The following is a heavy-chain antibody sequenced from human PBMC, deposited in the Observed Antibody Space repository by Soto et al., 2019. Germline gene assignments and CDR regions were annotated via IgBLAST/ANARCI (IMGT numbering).Heavy chain of an antibody. Sequence: QVQLVQSGAEVKKPGSSVKVSCKASGGTFSSYAISWVRQAPGQGLEWMGGIIPIFGTANYAQKFQGRVTITADKSTRTGYRELSSLRSEDTAVYYCARGEPDMGYYDSSGYLYAFDCWGQGTLVTVSS. CDR2: IIPIFGTA. J-gene: IGHJ4*02. V-gene: IGHV1-69*06. CDR1: GGTFSSYA. D-gene: IGHD3-22*01. CDR3: ARGEPDMGYYDSSGYLYAFDC.